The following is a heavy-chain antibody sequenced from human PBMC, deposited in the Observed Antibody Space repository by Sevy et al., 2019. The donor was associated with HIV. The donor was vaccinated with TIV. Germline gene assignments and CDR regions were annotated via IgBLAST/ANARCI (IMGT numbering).Heavy chain of an antibody. Sequence: GGSLRLSCAASYFTFRAYAMSWVRQAPGKGLEWVSTISGSATGTSFADSVKGRFTISRDNSKNTLYLQMNSLRPEDTAVYYCAKDRDWLGEHYFDSWGQGTLVTVSS. J-gene: IGHJ4*02. CDR2: ISGSATGT. V-gene: IGHV3-23*01. D-gene: IGHD3-16*01. CDR3: AKDRDWLGEHYFDS. CDR1: YFTFRAYA.